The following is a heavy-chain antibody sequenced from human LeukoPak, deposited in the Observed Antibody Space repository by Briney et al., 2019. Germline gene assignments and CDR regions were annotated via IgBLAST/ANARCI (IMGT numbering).Heavy chain of an antibody. CDR3: ARGVYYDFWSGYYRGLNWFDP. D-gene: IGHD3-3*01. J-gene: IGHJ5*02. V-gene: IGHV4-59*01. Sequence: PSETLSLTCTVSGGSISSYYWSWIRQPPGKGLEWIGYIYYSGSTNYNPSLKSRVTISVDTSKNQFSLKLSSVTAADTAVYYCARGVYYDFWSGYYRGLNWFDPWGQGTLVTVSS. CDR2: IYYSGST. CDR1: GGSISSYY.